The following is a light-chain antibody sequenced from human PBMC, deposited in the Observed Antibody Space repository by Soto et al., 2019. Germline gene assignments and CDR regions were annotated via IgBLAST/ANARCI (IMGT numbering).Light chain of an antibody. Sequence: EIKMTHSLSPLLASVEARVTIICRASRGFSSWLAWYQQKPGKAPKLLIYKASSLESGVPSRFSGSGSGTEFTLTISSLQPDDFATYYCQQYNSYPLTFGGGTKVEIK. CDR1: RGFSSW. J-gene: IGKJ4*01. CDR2: KAS. CDR3: QQYNSYPLT. V-gene: IGKV1-5*03.